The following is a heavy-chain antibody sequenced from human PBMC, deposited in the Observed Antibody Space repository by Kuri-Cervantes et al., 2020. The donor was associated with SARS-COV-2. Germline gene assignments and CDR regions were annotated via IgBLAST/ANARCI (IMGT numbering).Heavy chain of an antibody. J-gene: IGHJ6*03. V-gene: IGHV1-2*02. CDR1: GYTFTGYY. Sequence: ASVKVSCKASGYTFTGYYMHWVRQAPGQGLEWMGWINPNRGGTNYAQKFQGRVTMTRDTSISTAYMELSRLRSDDTAVYYCALGYWGSGYPRYYYYMDVWGKGTTVTVSS. CDR2: INPNRGGT. CDR3: ALGYWGSGYPRYYYYMDV. D-gene: IGHD3-22*01.